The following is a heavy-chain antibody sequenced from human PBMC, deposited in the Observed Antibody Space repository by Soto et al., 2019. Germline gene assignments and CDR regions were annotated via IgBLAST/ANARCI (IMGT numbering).Heavy chain of an antibody. V-gene: IGHV3-23*01. J-gene: IGHJ3*01. Sequence: PGGSLRLSCAASGFTFRGYAMTWVRQAPGKGLEWVASISDSSSTTYYADSVKGRFTISRDNSKNTRYLQMDTLRAEDTAVYYCARHQIAMIVLKIYFDLWGQGTMVTVSS. D-gene: IGHD3-22*01. CDR3: ARHQIAMIVLKIYFDL. CDR1: GFTFRGYA. CDR2: ISDSSSTT.